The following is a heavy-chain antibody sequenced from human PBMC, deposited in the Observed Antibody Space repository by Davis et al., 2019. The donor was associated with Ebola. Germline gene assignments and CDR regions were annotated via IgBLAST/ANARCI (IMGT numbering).Heavy chain of an antibody. D-gene: IGHD3-3*01. V-gene: IGHV3-23*01. CDR1: GFTFSSYA. CDR3: ANIGDLGYYDFWSGYYGY. J-gene: IGHJ4*02. CDR2: ISGSGGST. Sequence: PGGSLRLSCAASGFTFSSYAMSWVRQAPGKGLEWVSAISGSGGSTYYADSVKGRFTISRDNSKNTLYLQMNSLRAEDTAVYYCANIGDLGYYDFWSGYYGYWGQGTLVTVSS.